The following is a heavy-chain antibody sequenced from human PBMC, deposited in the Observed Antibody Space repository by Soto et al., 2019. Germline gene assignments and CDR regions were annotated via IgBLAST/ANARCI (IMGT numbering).Heavy chain of an antibody. CDR2: ISKDGSHK. Sequence: GGSLRLSCAASGFSFSRYAIHWVRQAPGKGLEWVAVISKDGSHKYYLDSVKGRFTISRDNSKNILYLQMNSLRDEDTAVYYCARSRSGAVADSFDFWGQGTLVTVSS. J-gene: IGHJ4*02. CDR1: GFSFSRYA. D-gene: IGHD3-10*01. CDR3: ARSRSGAVADSFDF. V-gene: IGHV3-30*04.